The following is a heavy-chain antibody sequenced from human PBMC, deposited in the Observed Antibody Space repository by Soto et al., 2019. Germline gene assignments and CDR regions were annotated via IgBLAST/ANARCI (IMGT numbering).Heavy chain of an antibody. CDR1: GGSISSSSYY. CDR3: ARHGGWELPGDY. Sequence: QLQLQESGPGLVKPSETLSLTCTVSGGSISSSSYYWGWIRQPPGKGLEWIGSIYYSGSTYYNPSLKSRVTISVDTSKNQFSLKLSSVTAADTAVYYCARHGGWELPGDYWGQGTLVTVSS. J-gene: IGHJ4*02. V-gene: IGHV4-39*01. D-gene: IGHD1-26*01. CDR2: IYYSGST.